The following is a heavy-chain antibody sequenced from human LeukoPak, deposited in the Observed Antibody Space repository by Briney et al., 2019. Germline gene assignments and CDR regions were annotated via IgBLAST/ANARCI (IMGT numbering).Heavy chain of an antibody. Sequence: ASVKGSCKASGNTFSSYFIHWVRQAPGHGLEWMGIISPSGGTTSYAQEFQGRVTMTRDTSTSTVYMELSSLRSEDTAVYYCGRVTLYAFDIWGQGTMVTVSS. CDR2: ISPSGGTT. J-gene: IGHJ3*02. CDR3: GRVTLYAFDI. D-gene: IGHD4-23*01. CDR1: GNTFSSYF. V-gene: IGHV1-46*01.